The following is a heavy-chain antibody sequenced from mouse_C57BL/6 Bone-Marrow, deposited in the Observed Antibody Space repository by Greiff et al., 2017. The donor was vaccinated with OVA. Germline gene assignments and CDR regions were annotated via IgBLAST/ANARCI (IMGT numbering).Heavy chain of an antibody. CDR1: GFTFSSYG. Sequence: DVKLMESGGDLVKPGGSLKLSCAASGFTFSSYGMSWVRQTPDKRLEWVATISSGGSYTYYPDSVKGRFTISRDNAKNTLYLQMSSLKSEDTAMYYCARHGDYGSFFDYWGQGTTLTVSS. V-gene: IGHV5-6*02. D-gene: IGHD1-1*01. CDR3: ARHGDYGSFFDY. CDR2: ISSGGSYT. J-gene: IGHJ2*01.